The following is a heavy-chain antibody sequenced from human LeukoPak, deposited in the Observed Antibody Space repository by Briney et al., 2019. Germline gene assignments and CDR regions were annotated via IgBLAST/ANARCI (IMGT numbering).Heavy chain of an antibody. CDR1: EFTFRNYG. D-gene: IGHD2-15*01. CDR3: ARDVVSRYFDL. CDR2: IWYDGSKK. J-gene: IGHJ2*01. Sequence: PGGSLRLSCAASEFTFRNYGMHWVRQAPGKGLEWVAVIWYDGSKKYYEDSVKDRFTISRDNSKNTLYLQMNSLSAEDTAVYYCARDVVSRYFDLWGRGTLVTVSS. V-gene: IGHV3-33*01.